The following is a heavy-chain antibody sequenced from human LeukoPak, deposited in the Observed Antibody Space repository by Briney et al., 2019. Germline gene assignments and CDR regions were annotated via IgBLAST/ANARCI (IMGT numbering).Heavy chain of an antibody. CDR1: GFTFSSYA. CDR3: VSGSDTSGYYFY. CDR2: ISGSGGST. D-gene: IGHD3-22*01. V-gene: IGHV3-23*01. J-gene: IGHJ4*02. Sequence: GGSLRLSCAASGFTFSSYAMSWVRQAPGKGLEWVSAISGSGGSTYCADSVKGRFTISRDNSKSTLYLQMNSLRAEDTAVYYCVSGSDTSGYYFYWGQGTLVTVSS.